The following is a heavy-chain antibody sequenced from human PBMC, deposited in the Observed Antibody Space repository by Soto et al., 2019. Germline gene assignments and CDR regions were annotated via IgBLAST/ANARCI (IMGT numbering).Heavy chain of an antibody. CDR2: TRNKANSYTT. D-gene: IGHD2-21*01. J-gene: IGHJ4*02. V-gene: IGHV3-72*01. Sequence: GGSLRLSCAASGFTFSDHYMDWVRQAPGKGLEWVGRTRNKANSYTTEYAASVKGRFTISRDDSKNSLYLQMNSLKTEDTAVYYCARVNPLAYGQLSFDYWGQGTLVTVSS. CDR1: GFTFSDHY. CDR3: ARVNPLAYGQLSFDY.